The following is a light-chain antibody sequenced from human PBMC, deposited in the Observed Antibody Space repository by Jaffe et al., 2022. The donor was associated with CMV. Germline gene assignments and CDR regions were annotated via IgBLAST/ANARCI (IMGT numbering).Light chain of an antibody. CDR3: QQYDNLLVT. J-gene: IGKJ4*01. Sequence: DIQMTQSPSSLSASVGDRVTITCQANQDINNYLNWYQQKPGKAPKLLIYGASTLETGVPSRFSGSGSGTDFTFTISSLQPEDFATYYCQQYDNLLVTFGGGTKVEI. V-gene: IGKV1-33*01. CDR2: GAS. CDR1: QDINNY.